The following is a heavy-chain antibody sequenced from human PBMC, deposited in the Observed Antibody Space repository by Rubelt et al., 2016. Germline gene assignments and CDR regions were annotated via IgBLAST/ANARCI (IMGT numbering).Heavy chain of an antibody. CDR2: MYYSGPP. V-gene: IGHV4-39*01. Sequence: QLQLQESGPGLVKPSETLSLTCTVSGGSISSSNYFWGWIRQPPGKGLEWIGSMYYSGPPYYNPSLRSRVTISVDTPKNHFSLKLSSVTAADTAVYYCARSESGIAAAPDWFDPWGQGALVTVSS. J-gene: IGHJ5*02. CDR1: GGSISSSNYF. CDR3: ARSESGIAAAPDWFDP. D-gene: IGHD6-13*01.